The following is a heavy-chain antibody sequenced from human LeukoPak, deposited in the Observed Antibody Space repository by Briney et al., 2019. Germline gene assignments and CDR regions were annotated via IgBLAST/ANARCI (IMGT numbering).Heavy chain of an antibody. CDR2: ISSSSDHI. CDR3: ARGVVPAAFDY. D-gene: IGHD2-2*01. CDR1: GFTFSSCS. V-gene: IGHV3-21*01. J-gene: IGHJ4*02. Sequence: GGSLRLSCAASGFTFSSCSMNWVRQAPGKGLEWVSSISSSSDHIAYADSVKGRSTISRDNAKNALYLQVNSLRAEDTAVYYCARGVVPAAFDYWGQGTLVTVSS.